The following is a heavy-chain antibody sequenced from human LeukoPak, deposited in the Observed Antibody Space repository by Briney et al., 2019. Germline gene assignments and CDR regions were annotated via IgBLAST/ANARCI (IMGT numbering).Heavy chain of an antibody. CDR1: GFTFSNFI. Sequence: PGGSLRLSCAPSGFTFSNFIMNWVRQAPGKGLEWVSSISTSSSYIYYADSVKGRFTISRDNAKNSLYLQMSSLRAEDTAVYYCARGDYYYDSTDLGAFDIWGQGTMVTVSS. V-gene: IGHV3-21*01. CDR2: ISTSSSYI. J-gene: IGHJ3*02. CDR3: ARGDYYYDSTDLGAFDI. D-gene: IGHD3-22*01.